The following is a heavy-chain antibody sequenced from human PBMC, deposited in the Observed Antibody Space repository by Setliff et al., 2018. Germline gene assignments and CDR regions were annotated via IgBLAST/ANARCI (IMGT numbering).Heavy chain of an antibody. V-gene: IGHV1-18*01. CDR1: GYTFTSYG. Sequence: ASVKVSCKASGYTFTSYGTSWVRQAPGQGLEWMGWISAYNGNTNYAQKLQGRVAMTTDTSTNTVYMEVRSLGSDDTAMYYCARAVGYCSGGSCYKGDDYWGQGTLVTVSS. CDR2: ISAYNGNT. J-gene: IGHJ4*02. CDR3: ARAVGYCSGGSCYKGDDY. D-gene: IGHD2-15*01.